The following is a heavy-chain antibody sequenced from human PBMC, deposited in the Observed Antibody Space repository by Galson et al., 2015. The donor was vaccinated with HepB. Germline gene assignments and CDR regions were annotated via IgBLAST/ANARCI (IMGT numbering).Heavy chain of an antibody. Sequence: SLRLSCAASGFTFSSYGMHWVRQAPGKGLEWVAVISYDGSNKYYADSVKGRFTISRDNSKNTLYLQMNSLRAEDTAVYYCAKDEGYCSGGSCYYFDYWGQGTLVTVSS. J-gene: IGHJ4*02. V-gene: IGHV3-30*18. D-gene: IGHD2-15*01. CDR1: GFTFSSYG. CDR3: AKDEGYCSGGSCYYFDY. CDR2: ISYDGSNK.